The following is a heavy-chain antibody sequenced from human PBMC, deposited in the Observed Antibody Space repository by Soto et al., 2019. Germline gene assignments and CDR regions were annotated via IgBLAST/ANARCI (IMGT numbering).Heavy chain of an antibody. Sequence: QVRLQESGPGLVKPSETLSLTCSVSGGSISSGEHYWNWIRQPPGKGLEWIGSIYFDGNAYYHPSLKSRVTISMNTSKNQFSLKMTSVTAADTAVYYCASPSLYFDMCSWGQGTLVTVSS. CDR1: GGSISSGEHY. CDR2: IYFDGNA. V-gene: IGHV4-30-4*01. D-gene: IGHD2-2*02. CDR3: ASPSLYFDMCS. J-gene: IGHJ5*01.